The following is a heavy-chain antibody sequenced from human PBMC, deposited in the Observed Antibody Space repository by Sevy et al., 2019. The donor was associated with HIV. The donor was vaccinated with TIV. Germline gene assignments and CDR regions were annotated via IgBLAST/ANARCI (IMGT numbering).Heavy chain of an antibody. Sequence: GGSLRLSCTSSGFTFGDYAMSWFRQAPGKGLEWVAFIRRNSHEPYGGTTEYAASVKGRFTISRDDSKSIAYLQMNSLKTEDTAVYYCTRALATSDTPEYYFDYWGQGILVTVSS. V-gene: IGHV3-49*03. D-gene: IGHD5-12*01. CDR3: TRALATSDTPEYYFDY. CDR1: GFTFGDYA. CDR2: IRRNSHEPYGGTT. J-gene: IGHJ4*02.